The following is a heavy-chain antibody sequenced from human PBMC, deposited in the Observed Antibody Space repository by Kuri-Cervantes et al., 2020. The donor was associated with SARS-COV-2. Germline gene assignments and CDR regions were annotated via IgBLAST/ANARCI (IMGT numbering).Heavy chain of an antibody. Sequence: ASVKVSCKASGYTFTTYYIHWVRQAPGQGLEWMGIINPSGGGTSYAQKFQGRVAATRDTPTSTVYMELSSLRSEDTAVYYCARDILSSDSWSGYYRPPGRWFDPWGQGTLVTVSS. D-gene: IGHD3-3*01. CDR3: ARDILSSDSWSGYYRPPGRWFDP. V-gene: IGHV1-46*01. J-gene: IGHJ5*02. CDR1: GYTFTTYY. CDR2: INPSGGGT.